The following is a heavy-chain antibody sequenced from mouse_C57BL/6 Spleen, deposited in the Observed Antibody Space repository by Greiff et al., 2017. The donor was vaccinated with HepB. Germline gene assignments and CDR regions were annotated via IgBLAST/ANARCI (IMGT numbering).Heavy chain of an antibody. CDR2: IYPGSGNT. Sequence: VQLVESGAELVRPGASVKLSCKASGYTFTDYYINWVKQRPGQGLEWIARIYPGSGNTYYNEKFKGKATLTAEKSSSTAYMQLSSLTSEDSAVYFCARSIYYYGSEYFDVWGTGTTVTVSS. D-gene: IGHD1-1*01. J-gene: IGHJ1*03. V-gene: IGHV1-76*01. CDR3: ARSIYYYGSEYFDV. CDR1: GYTFTDYY.